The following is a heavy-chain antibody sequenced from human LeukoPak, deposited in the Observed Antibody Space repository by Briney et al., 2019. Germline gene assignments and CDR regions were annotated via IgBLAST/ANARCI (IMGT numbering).Heavy chain of an antibody. V-gene: IGHV4-39*07. Sequence: SETLSLTCTVSGGSISSSSYYWGWIRQPPGKGLEWIGSIYYSGSTNYNPSLKSRVTISVDTPKNQFSLKLSSVTAADTAVYYCASLWFGETDFGIDPWGQGTLVTVSS. D-gene: IGHD3-10*01. J-gene: IGHJ5*02. CDR2: IYYSGST. CDR1: GGSISSSSYY. CDR3: ASLWFGETDFGIDP.